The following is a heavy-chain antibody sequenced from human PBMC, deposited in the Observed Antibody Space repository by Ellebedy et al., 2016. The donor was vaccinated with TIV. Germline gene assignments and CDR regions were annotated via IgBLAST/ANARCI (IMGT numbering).Heavy chain of an antibody. CDR1: GGSISSGSYY. J-gene: IGHJ4*02. CDR3: AGHRARGDSWSYYFDY. V-gene: IGHV4-39*01. CDR2: RYSTGST. Sequence: SETLSLTCTVSGGSISSGSYYWGWIRQPPGKGLEWIGARYSTGSTFYNPSLKSRVTMSLDTSKNQFSLKLRSVTAADTAVYYCAGHRARGDSWSYYFDYWGQGTLVTVSS. D-gene: IGHD3-10*01.